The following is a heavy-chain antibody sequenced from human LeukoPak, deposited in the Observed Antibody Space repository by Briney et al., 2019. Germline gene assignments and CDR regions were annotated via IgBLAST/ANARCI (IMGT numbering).Heavy chain of an antibody. Sequence: SETLSLTCTVSGGSISSGDYYWSWIRQPPGKGLEWIGYIYYSGSTYYNPSLKSRVTISVDTSKNQFSLKLSSVTAADTAVYYCARGISARLTNWFDPWGQGTLVTVSS. CDR3: ARGISARLTNWFDP. V-gene: IGHV4-30-4*08. CDR1: GGSISSGDYY. CDR2: IYYSGST. J-gene: IGHJ5*02. D-gene: IGHD6-6*01.